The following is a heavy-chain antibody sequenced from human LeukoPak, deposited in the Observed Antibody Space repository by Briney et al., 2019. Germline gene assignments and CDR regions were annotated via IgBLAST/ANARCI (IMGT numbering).Heavy chain of an antibody. V-gene: IGHV1-2*02. D-gene: IGHD6-13*01. CDR3: ARVVYSSSWYEYYYYYYMDV. CDR2: INPNSGGT. Sequence: ASVKVSCKASGYTFTGYYMHWVRQAPGQGLEWMGWINPNSGGTNYAQKFQGRVTMTRDTSISTAYMELSRLRSDDTAVYYCARVVYSSSWYEYYYYYYMDVWGKGTTVTVSS. CDR1: GYTFTGYY. J-gene: IGHJ6*03.